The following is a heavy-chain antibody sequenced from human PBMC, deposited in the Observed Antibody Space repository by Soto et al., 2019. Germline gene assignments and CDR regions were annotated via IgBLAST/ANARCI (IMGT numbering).Heavy chain of an antibody. Sequence: GGSLRLSCATSGFTFKNAWMNWVRQIPGKGLEWVGRIKTKADGGTSDCAAPVKGRFTTSRDDSRNTLHLQMDSLKTEDTAVYFCTTDAGRKSTFWIDYWGQGALVTVSS. CDR3: TTDAGRKSTFWIDY. CDR1: GFTFKNAW. J-gene: IGHJ4*02. V-gene: IGHV3-15*07. CDR2: IKTKADGGTS. D-gene: IGHD1-1*01.